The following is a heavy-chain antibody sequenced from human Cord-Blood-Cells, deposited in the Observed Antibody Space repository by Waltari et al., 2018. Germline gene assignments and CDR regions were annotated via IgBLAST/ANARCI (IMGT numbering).Heavy chain of an antibody. D-gene: IGHD1-26*01. CDR1: GFAFSTHA. J-gene: IGHJ3*02. Sequence: QVQLVGSGGGVVKPVRSRTSPCAASGFAFSTHAFHGHGQAPGKGLEWVAVISYDGSNKYYADSVKGRFTISRDNSKNTLYLQMNSLRAEDTAVYYCARALGSRDAFDIWGQGTMVTVSS. CDR2: ISYDGSNK. CDR3: ARALGSRDAFDI. V-gene: IGHV3-30*04.